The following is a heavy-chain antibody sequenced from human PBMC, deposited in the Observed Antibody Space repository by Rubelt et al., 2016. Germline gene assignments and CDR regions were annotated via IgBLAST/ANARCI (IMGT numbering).Heavy chain of an antibody. CDR3: ARGMRWFGENY. J-gene: IGHJ4*02. D-gene: IGHD3-10*01. Sequence: QVQLVLSGAELKKPGASVKVSCKASGYTFTSYAMNWVRQAPGQGLEWMGWIKTNTGNPTYAQGVTGRVGFSLDTSVSTAYLQISSLKAEDTAVYYCARGMRWFGENYWGQGTLVTVSS. CDR2: IKTNTGNP. V-gene: IGHV7-4-1*02. CDR1: GYTFTSYA.